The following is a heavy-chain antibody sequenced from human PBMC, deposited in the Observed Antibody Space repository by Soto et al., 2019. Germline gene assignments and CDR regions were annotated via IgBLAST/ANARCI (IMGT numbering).Heavy chain of an antibody. Sequence: QVQLQESGPGLVKPSQTLSLICTVSGGSISSGDYYWSWIRQHPGKDLEWIGYIHNSGTTYYIPPLKSRVTMSIDTSKNQLSLKVTSVTAADTAVYYCARGVTFGGVIAPRFDPWGPGILVTVSS. CDR3: ARGVTFGGVIAPRFDP. V-gene: IGHV4-31*03. D-gene: IGHD3-16*02. CDR2: IHNSGTT. J-gene: IGHJ5*02. CDR1: GGSISSGDYY.